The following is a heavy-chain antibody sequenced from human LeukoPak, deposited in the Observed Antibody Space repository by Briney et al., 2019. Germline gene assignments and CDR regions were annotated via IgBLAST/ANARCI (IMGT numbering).Heavy chain of an antibody. Sequence: SETLSLTCAVSGDSISSSNWWGWVRQPPGKGLEWIGQIYHSGSTNYNPSLKSRVTISLDKSKNQFSLELTSVTAADTAVYYCARSFRYSGYDYYFDPWGQGTLVTVSS. V-gene: IGHV4-4*02. D-gene: IGHD5-12*01. CDR2: IYHSGST. CDR3: ARSFRYSGYDYYFDP. J-gene: IGHJ5*02. CDR1: GDSISSSNW.